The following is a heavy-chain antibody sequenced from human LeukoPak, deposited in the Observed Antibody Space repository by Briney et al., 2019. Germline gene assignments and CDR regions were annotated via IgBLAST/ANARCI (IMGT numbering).Heavy chain of an antibody. J-gene: IGHJ5*02. V-gene: IGHV3-48*01. Sequence: PGGSLRLSCAASGFTLNNYNMNWVRQAPGKGLGWVSYISTHGSTIYYADSVKGRFTISRDNAKNSLYLQMNSLRAEDTAVYYCARVSGWIWFDPWGQGTLVTVSS. CDR1: GFTLNNYN. CDR2: ISTHGSTI. D-gene: IGHD6-19*01. CDR3: ARVSGWIWFDP.